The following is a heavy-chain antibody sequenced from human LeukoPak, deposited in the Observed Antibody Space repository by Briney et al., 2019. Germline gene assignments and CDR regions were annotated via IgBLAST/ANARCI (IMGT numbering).Heavy chain of an antibody. D-gene: IGHD6-19*01. J-gene: IGHJ4*02. Sequence: ASVKVSFKASGYTFTSYYMHWVRQAPGQGLEWMGIINPSGGSTSYAQKFQGRVTMTRDTSTSTVYMELSSLRSEDTAVYYCARDCEHLASGWPGCFDYWGQGILVTVSS. CDR3: ARDCEHLASGWPGCFDY. CDR2: INPSGGST. V-gene: IGHV1-46*01. CDR1: GYTFTSYY.